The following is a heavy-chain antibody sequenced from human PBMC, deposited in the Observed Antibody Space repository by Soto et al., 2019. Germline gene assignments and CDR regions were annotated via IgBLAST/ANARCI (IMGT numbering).Heavy chain of an antibody. J-gene: IGHJ6*02. CDR2: ISGSGGST. D-gene: IGHD3-10*01. Sequence: GGSLRLSCAASGFTFSSYAMSWVRQAPGKGLEWVSAISGSGGSTYYADSVKGRFTISRDNSKNTLYLQMNSLRAEDTAVYYCAKDRSAMVRGVKAATYYYYYYGMDVWGQGTTVTVSS. CDR3: AKDRSAMVRGVKAATYYYYYYGMDV. V-gene: IGHV3-23*01. CDR1: GFTFSSYA.